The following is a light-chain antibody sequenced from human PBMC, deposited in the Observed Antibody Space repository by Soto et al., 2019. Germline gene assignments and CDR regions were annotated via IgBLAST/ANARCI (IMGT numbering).Light chain of an antibody. J-gene: IGKJ2*01. CDR2: DAS. Sequence: EIVLTQSPATLSLSPGERATLSCGASQRVSSSYLAWYQQKPGLAPRLLIYDASSRATGIPDRFSGSASGTDFTLSISRLEPEDFAVYYCQQYGSSPYTFGQGTKLEIK. V-gene: IGKV3D-20*01. CDR3: QQYGSSPYT. CDR1: QRVSSSY.